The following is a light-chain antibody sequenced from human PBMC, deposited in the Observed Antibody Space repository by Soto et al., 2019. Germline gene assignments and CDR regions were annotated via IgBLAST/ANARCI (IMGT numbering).Light chain of an antibody. CDR2: DVT. CDR3: CSYAGTYTYV. J-gene: IGLJ1*01. Sequence: QSALTQPRSVSGSPGQSVTISCTGTSSDVGAYNYVSWYQQHPGKAPKLMIFDVTKRPSGVPDRFSGSKSGNTASLTISGLQAEDEADYFCCSYAGTYTYVFGTGTTVTVL. V-gene: IGLV2-11*01. CDR1: SSDVGAYNY.